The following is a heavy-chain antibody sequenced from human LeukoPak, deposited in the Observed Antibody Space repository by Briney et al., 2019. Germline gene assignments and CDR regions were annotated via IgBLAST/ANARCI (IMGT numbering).Heavy chain of an antibody. D-gene: IGHD3/OR15-3a*01. CDR3: ARDPLLYYYDFGTYSYY. Sequence: ASRYTSTGYHIHWVRQAPGKGLEWLTYISKDAKTKFYADSVKGRFTISRDNSKNTVYVQMNSLSAEDTALYYCARDPLLYYYDFGTYSYYWGTVILVTVSS. V-gene: IGHV3-30*04. CDR2: ISKDAKTK. CDR1: RYTSTGYH. J-gene: IGHJ4*02.